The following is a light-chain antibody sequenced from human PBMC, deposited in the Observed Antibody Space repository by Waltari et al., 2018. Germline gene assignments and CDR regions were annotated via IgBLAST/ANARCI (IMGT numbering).Light chain of an antibody. CDR3: QQYNTYSS. CDR1: QSISNW. CDR2: KAS. J-gene: IGKJ2*01. Sequence: DIQMTQSPSSLSASVGDTVPITCRASQSISNWLAWYQQKPGKAPILLIYKASILNSGVPSRFSASGSGTQFTLTISSLQPGDFATYYCQQYNTYSSFGQGTKLEIK. V-gene: IGKV1-5*03.